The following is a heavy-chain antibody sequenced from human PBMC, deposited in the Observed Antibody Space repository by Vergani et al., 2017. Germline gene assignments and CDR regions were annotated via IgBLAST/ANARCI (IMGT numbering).Heavy chain of an antibody. CDR1: GFTFSSYS. V-gene: IGHV3-21*01. Sequence: EVQLVESGGGLVKPGGSLSLSCAASGFTFSSYSMNWVRQAPGKGLEWVSSISSSSSYIYYADSVKGRFTISRDNAKNSLYLQMNSRRAEDTAVYYCARDGGYYDILTGYYPYYFDYWGQGTLVTVSS. D-gene: IGHD3-9*01. J-gene: IGHJ4*02. CDR3: ARDGGYYDILTGYYPYYFDY. CDR2: ISSSSSYI.